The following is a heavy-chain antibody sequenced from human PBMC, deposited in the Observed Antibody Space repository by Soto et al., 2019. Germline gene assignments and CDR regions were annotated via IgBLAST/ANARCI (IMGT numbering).Heavy chain of an antibody. J-gene: IGHJ6*02. CDR3: STPSGIAAAGTEDYYYYYGMDV. D-gene: IGHD6-13*01. V-gene: IGHV1-18*01. Sequence: QVQLVQSGAEVKKPGASVKVSCKASGYTFTSYGISWVRQAPGQGLEWMGWISAYNGNTNYAQKLQGRVTMTPDTSTSTAYMELRSLRSDDTAVYYCSTPSGIAAAGTEDYYYYYGMDVWGQGTTVTVSS. CDR2: ISAYNGNT. CDR1: GYTFTSYG.